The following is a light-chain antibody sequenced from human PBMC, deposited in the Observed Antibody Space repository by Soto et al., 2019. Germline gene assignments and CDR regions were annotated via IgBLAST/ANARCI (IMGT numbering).Light chain of an antibody. Sequence: DIQMTQSPSTLSGSVGDRVTITCRASQTISSWLAWYQQKPGKAPKLLIYKVSTLKSGVPSRFSGSGSGTAFTLSISSLQPDDFATYYCQHYNSYSEAFGQWTKVELK. CDR2: KVS. V-gene: IGKV1-5*03. J-gene: IGKJ1*01. CDR1: QTISSW. CDR3: QHYNSYSEA.